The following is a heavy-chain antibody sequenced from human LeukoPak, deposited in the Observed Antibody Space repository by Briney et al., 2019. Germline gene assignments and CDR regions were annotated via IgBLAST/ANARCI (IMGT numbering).Heavy chain of an antibody. Sequence: GESLKISCKGSGYSFTSYWIGWVRQMPGKGLEWMGINYPGDSDTRYSPSFQGQVTISADKSISTAYLQWSSLKASDTAMYYCARAGGYYDSSGYYSLENWFDPWGQGTLVTVSS. CDR2: NYPGDSDT. J-gene: IGHJ5*02. CDR1: GYSFTSYW. CDR3: ARAGGYYDSSGYYSLENWFDP. V-gene: IGHV5-51*01. D-gene: IGHD3-22*01.